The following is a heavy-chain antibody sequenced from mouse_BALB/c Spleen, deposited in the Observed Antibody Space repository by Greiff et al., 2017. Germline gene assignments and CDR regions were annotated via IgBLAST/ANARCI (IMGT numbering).Heavy chain of an antibody. CDR1: GFSLTSYG. CDR2: IWAGGST. D-gene: IGHD2-2*01. CDR3: ASPNYGYLYAMDY. V-gene: IGHV2-9*02. Sequence: QVQLKESGPGLVAPSQSLSITCTVSGFSLTSYGVHWVRQPPGKGLEWLGVIWAGGSTNYNSALMSRLSISKDNSKSQVFLKMNSLQTDDTAMYYCASPNYGYLYAMDYWGQGTSVTVSS. J-gene: IGHJ4*01.